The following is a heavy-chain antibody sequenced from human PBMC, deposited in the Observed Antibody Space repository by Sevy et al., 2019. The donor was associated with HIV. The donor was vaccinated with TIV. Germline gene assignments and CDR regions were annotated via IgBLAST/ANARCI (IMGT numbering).Heavy chain of an antibody. V-gene: IGHV3-48*02. CDR2: ITSSISTI. D-gene: IGHD4-17*01. CDR1: GFRFSSFS. J-gene: IGHJ4*02. Sequence: GGSLRLSCAASGFRFSSFSMNWVRQAPGKGLEWVSYITSSISTIFYADSVKGRFTISRDNAKNSLYLQMSSLRDEDTAVYYCARAQADYGDFGGHFDHWGQGSLVTVSS. CDR3: ARAQADYGDFGGHFDH.